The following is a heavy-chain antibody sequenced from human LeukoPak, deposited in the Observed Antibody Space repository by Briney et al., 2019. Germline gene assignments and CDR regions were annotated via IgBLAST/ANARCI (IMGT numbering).Heavy chain of an antibody. CDR3: ARGCGGDCYGDAFDI. D-gene: IGHD2-21*02. V-gene: IGHV1-8*02. Sequence: ASVKVSCKASGGTFSSYAISWVRQAPGQGLEWMGWMNPNSGNTGYAQKFQGRVTMTRNTSISTAYMELSSLRSEDTAVYYCARGCGGDCYGDAFDIWGQGTMVTVSS. CDR2: MNPNSGNT. J-gene: IGHJ3*02. CDR1: GGTFSSYA.